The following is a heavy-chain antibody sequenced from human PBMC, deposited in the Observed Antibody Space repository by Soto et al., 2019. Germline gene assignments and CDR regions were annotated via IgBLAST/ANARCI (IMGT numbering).Heavy chain of an antibody. CDR2: INPNSGGT. CDR1: GYTLTGYY. D-gene: IGHD3-22*01. CDR3: ARVNEQYYHDSSGPFDY. Sequence: ASVKVSCKASGYTLTGYYMHWVRQAPGQGLEWMGWINPNSGGTNYAQKFQGRVTMTRDTSISTAYMELSRLRSDDTAVYYCARVNEQYYHDSSGPFDYWGQGTLVTLSS. J-gene: IGHJ4*02. V-gene: IGHV1-2*02.